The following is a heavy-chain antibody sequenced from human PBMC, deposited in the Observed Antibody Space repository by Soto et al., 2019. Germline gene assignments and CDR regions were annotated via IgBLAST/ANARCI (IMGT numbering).Heavy chain of an antibody. CDR3: VRIGGSDFWSGYPYYFDY. D-gene: IGHD3-3*01. CDR1: GFSLSNARMG. V-gene: IGHV2-26*01. CDR2: IFSNDEK. J-gene: IGHJ4*02. Sequence: QVTLKESGPVLVKPTETLTLTCTVSGFSLSNARMGVSWIRQPPGKALEWLAHIFSNDEKSYSTSLKSRLTISKETYRSKVVLTMTNMDPVDTATYYCVRIGGSDFWSGYPYYFDYWGQGTLVTVSS.